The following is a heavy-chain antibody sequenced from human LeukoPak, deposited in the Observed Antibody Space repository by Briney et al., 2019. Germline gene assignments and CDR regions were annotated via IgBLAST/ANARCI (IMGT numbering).Heavy chain of an antibody. V-gene: IGHV3-48*01. Sequence: GGSLRLSCAASGFTFSSHSMNWVRQAPGKGLEWVSYISSSSSTIYYADSVKGRFTISRDNAKNSLYLQMNSLRAEGTAVYYCAREPIYGSGSFDYWGQGTLVTVSS. CDR1: GFTFSSHS. CDR2: ISSSSSTI. CDR3: AREPIYGSGSFDY. J-gene: IGHJ4*02. D-gene: IGHD3-10*01.